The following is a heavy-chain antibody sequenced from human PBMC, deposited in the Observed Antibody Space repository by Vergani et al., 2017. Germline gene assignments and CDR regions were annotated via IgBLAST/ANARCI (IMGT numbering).Heavy chain of an antibody. V-gene: IGHV1-18*04. D-gene: IGHD2-2*01. Sequence: QAQLVQSGAEVKKPGASVKVFCKASGYTFTSYGISWVRQATGQGLEWMGWISAYNGNTNYAQKLQGKVTMTTDTSTSTAYMELRSLRSDDTAVYYCARDPDIVVVPAAPYYYYYYGMDVWGQGTTVTVSS. J-gene: IGHJ6*02. CDR1: GYTFTSYG. CDR3: ARDPDIVVVPAAPYYYYYYGMDV. CDR2: ISAYNGNT.